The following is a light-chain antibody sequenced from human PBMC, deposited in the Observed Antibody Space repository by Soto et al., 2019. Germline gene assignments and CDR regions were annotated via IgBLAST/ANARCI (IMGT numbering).Light chain of an antibody. CDR2: EGS. V-gene: IGLV2-23*01. CDR1: SSDFGIYDL. Sequence: QSALTQPASVSGSPGQSITISCTATSSDFGIYDLVSWYQQYPGKAPKVIIFEGSKRPSGVSHRFSGSTSGNTASLKISGLQAEDEADYHCCAXXXXRTFVFGGGTKLTVL. J-gene: IGLJ2*01. CDR3: CAXXXXRTFV.